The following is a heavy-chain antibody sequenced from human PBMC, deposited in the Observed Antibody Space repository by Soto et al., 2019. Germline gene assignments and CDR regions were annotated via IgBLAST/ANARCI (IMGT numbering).Heavy chain of an antibody. CDR2: ISGSSSYI. CDR1: GFTLSRFL. J-gene: IGHJ4*02. Sequence: GSLRISLAAAGFTLSRFLMDRVRQAPGKGLEWVSSISGSSSYIYYADSVKGRFTVSRDNAKRSLYLQMNSLRADDTAVYYWARYHWSEDDGFDYWGQGTLVTVSS. CDR3: ARYHWSEDDGFDY. V-gene: IGHV3-21*01. D-gene: IGHD1-20*01.